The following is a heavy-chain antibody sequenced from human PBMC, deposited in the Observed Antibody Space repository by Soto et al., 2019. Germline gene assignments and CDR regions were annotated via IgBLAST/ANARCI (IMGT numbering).Heavy chain of an antibody. V-gene: IGHV3-15*01. CDR1: GFTFSNAW. Sequence: WSLRLSCAASGFTFSNAWMSWVRQAPGKGLEWVGRIKSKTDGGTTDYAAPVKGRFTISRDDSKNTLYLQMNSLKTEDTAVYYCHKRPQWSRRAFDLWGQGTMVTVSS. D-gene: IGHD2-15*01. J-gene: IGHJ3*01. CDR2: IKSKTDGGTT. CDR3: HKRPQWSRRAFDL.